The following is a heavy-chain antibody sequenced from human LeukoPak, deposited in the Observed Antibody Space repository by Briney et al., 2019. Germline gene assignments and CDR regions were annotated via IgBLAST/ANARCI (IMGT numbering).Heavy chain of an antibody. CDR2: FNNDGGTT. J-gene: IGHJ4*02. CDR1: GFTLSYYW. CDR3: ARHYDYGDYFEY. D-gene: IGHD4-17*01. V-gene: IGHV3-74*01. Sequence: GGSLRLSCAASGFTLSYYWMHWVRQVPGKGLMWISYFNNDGGTTNYADSVKGRFTISRDHAKNTLYLQMNSLTAEDTAVYYCARHYDYGDYFEYWGQGTLVTVSS.